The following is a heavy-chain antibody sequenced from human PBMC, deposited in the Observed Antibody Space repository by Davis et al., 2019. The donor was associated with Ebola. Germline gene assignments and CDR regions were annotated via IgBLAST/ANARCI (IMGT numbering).Heavy chain of an antibody. V-gene: IGHV1-18*04. J-gene: IGHJ6*03. CDR3: TRGIITYYYYFHMDV. CDR2: ISSYDGDI. Sequence: ASVKVSCKASDYTFSSSGFSWVRQAPGQGLEWMGWISSYDGDIKYAQKFQGRVTMTTDTSTSTSYLELRSLRSDDTAVYYCTRGIITYYYYFHMDVWGEGTTVTVSS. CDR1: DYTFSSSG. D-gene: IGHD3-10*01.